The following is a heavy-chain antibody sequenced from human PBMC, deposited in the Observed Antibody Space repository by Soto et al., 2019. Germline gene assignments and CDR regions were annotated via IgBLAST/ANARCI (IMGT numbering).Heavy chain of an antibody. Sequence: PAGSLRLACAASGFTVSSYSMNWVRQAPGKGLEWVSSISSSSSYIYYADSVKGRSTISRDNAKNSLYLQMNSLRAEDTAVYYCASAPLLGGAFDIWGQGTMVTVSS. D-gene: IGHD2-15*01. CDR1: GFTVSSYS. V-gene: IGHV3-21*01. CDR2: ISSSSSYI. CDR3: ASAPLLGGAFDI. J-gene: IGHJ3*02.